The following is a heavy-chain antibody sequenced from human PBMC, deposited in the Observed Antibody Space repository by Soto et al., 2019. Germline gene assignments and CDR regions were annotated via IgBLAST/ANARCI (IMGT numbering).Heavy chain of an antibody. CDR3: AREDYSASFDY. D-gene: IGHD1-26*01. CDR1: GYTFTNYG. CDR2: ISTYNGDT. J-gene: IGHJ4*02. Sequence: ASVKVSCKTSGYTFTNYGLTWVRQAPGQGLEWRGWISTYNGDTNYAQRLQGRVTMTTDTSTSTSFMEWRGLRSDDTAVYYCAREDYSASFDYWGQGTLVTVSS. V-gene: IGHV1-18*04.